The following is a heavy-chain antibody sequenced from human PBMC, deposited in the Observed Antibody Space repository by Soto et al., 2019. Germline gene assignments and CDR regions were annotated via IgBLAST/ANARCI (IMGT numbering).Heavy chain of an antibody. V-gene: IGHV2-5*01. CDR3: AKSGSSGCYGWFDP. CDR1: GFSLRTSGVG. CDR2: IYWNDDK. D-gene: IGHD6-19*01. J-gene: IGHJ5*02. Sequence: SGPTLVNPTQTLTLTCIFSGFSLRTSGVGVGWIRQPPGKALEWLGFIYWNDDKRYSPSLKSRLTITKDTSKNQVVLTMKNMDPVDTATYYCAKSGSSGCYGWFDPWGQGTLVTVSS.